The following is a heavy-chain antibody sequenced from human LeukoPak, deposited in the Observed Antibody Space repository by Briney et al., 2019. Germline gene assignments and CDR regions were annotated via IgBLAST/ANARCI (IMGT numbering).Heavy chain of an antibody. CDR2: MNPNSGNT. V-gene: IGHV1-8*01. D-gene: IGHD6-6*01. J-gene: IGHJ6*02. CDR3: ARGWEYSSSSVEGMDV. CDR1: GYTFTSYD. Sequence: GASVKVSCKASGYTFTSYDINWVRQATGQGLEWMGWMNPNSGNTGYAQKFQGRVSMTRNTSISTAYMELSSLRSEDTAVYYCARGWEYSSSSVEGMDVWGQGTTVTVSS.